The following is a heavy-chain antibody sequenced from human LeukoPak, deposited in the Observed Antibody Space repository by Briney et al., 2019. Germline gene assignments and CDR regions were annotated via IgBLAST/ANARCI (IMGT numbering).Heavy chain of an antibody. D-gene: IGHD4-17*01. V-gene: IGHV3-30*18. CDR3: AKRPSDYGDYVTYFDY. CDR2: ISDDGRNK. J-gene: IGHJ4*02. CDR1: GFSFISYG. Sequence: GGSLRLSCAASGFSFISYGMHWVRQAPGQGLEWVGVISDDGRNKKYADSVKGRFTISRDNSKDTLYLQMNSLRDEDTAVYYCAKRPSDYGDYVTYFDYWGQGTLVTVSS.